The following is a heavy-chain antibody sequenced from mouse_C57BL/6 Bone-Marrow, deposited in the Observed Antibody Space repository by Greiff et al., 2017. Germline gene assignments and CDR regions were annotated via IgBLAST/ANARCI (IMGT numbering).Heavy chain of an antibody. CDR1: GYTFTSYW. CDR2: IHPSDSDT. D-gene: IGHD6-5*01. Sequence: QVQLQQPGAELVKPGASVKVSCKASGYTFTSYWMHWVKQRPGQGLEWIGRIHPSDSDTNYNQNVKGKATLTVDKSSSTAYMQLSSLTSEDSAVYYCATKIPYVVNAMDYWGQGTSVTVSS. CDR3: ATKIPYVVNAMDY. J-gene: IGHJ4*01. V-gene: IGHV1-74*01.